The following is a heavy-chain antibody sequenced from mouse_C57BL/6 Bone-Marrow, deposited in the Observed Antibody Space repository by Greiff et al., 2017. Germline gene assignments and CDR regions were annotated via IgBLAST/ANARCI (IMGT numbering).Heavy chain of an antibody. Sequence: QVQLQQPGAELVQPGASVKVSCKASGYTFTSYWMHWVNQTPGQGLEWIGRIHPSDSDTNYTQTFKGQATLTVDKSSRTAYMQLSSLTSEDSAVYYCGICWVFDYWGQGTTLTVSS. J-gene: IGHJ2*01. D-gene: IGHD4-1*01. V-gene: IGHV1-74*01. CDR1: GYTFTSYW. CDR2: IHPSDSDT. CDR3: GICWVFDY.